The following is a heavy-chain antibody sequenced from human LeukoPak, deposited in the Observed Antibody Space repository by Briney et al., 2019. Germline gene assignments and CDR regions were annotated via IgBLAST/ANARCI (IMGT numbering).Heavy chain of an antibody. D-gene: IGHD3-22*01. V-gene: IGHV1-18*01. Sequence: EASVKVSCKASGYTFTSYGISWVRQAPGQGLEWMGWINAYNGNTNYAQKLQGRVTMTTDTSTSTAYMELRSLRSDDTAVYYCARDGTYYYDSSGYYPFDYWGQGTLVTVSS. CDR3: ARDGTYYYDSSGYYPFDY. CDR2: INAYNGNT. CDR1: GYTFTSYG. J-gene: IGHJ4*02.